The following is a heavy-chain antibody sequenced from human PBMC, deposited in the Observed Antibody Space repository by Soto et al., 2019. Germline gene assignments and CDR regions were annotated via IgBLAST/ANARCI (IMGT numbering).Heavy chain of an antibody. Sequence: QVQLQESGPGLVKPSETLSLTCTVSGGSISSYYWSWIRQPPGKGLEWIGYIYYSGSTHYNPSLKSRATISVDTSKHQFSLKLSSVTAADTAVYSCARENPNSGCDAFDIWGQGTMVTVSS. J-gene: IGHJ3*02. CDR1: GGSISSYY. V-gene: IGHV4-59*01. CDR3: ARENPNSGCDAFDI. D-gene: IGHD1-1*01. CDR2: IYYSGST.